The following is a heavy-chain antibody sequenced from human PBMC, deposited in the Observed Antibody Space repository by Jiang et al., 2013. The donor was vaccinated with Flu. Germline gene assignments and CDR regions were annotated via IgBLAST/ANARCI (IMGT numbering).Heavy chain of an antibody. CDR1: AYSFTKYA. V-gene: IGHV7-4-1*02. CDR2: INTETGDP. J-gene: IGHJ6*02. Sequence: CKASAYSFTKYALTWVRQAPGQGLEWMGWINTETGDPTYAQAFTGRFVFSSDTSVSTAYLHISGLKAEDTAVYYCAREGYYFDTTGSPRSHGLDVWGQGTAVTVSS. D-gene: IGHD3-9*01. CDR3: AREGYYFDTTGSPRSHGLDV.